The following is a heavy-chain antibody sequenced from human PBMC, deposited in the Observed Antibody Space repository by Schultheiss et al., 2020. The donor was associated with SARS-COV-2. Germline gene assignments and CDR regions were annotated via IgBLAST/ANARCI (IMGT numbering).Heavy chain of an antibody. V-gene: IGHV3-53*01. Sequence: GGSLRLSCAASGFTVSSNYMSWVRQAPGKGLEWVSVIYSGGSTYYADSVKGRFTISRDNAKNSLYLQMNSLRAEDTAVYYCATSGYYPTDYGMDVWGQGTTVTVSS. CDR3: ATSGYYPTDYGMDV. CDR1: GFTVSSNY. CDR2: IYSGGST. J-gene: IGHJ6*02. D-gene: IGHD5-12*01.